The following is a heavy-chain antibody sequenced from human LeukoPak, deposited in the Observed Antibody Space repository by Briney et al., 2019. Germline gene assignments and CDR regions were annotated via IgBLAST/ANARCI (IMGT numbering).Heavy chain of an antibody. CDR1: GYSFATYG. J-gene: IGHJ1*01. CDR2: ISGYNGNT. V-gene: IGHV1-18*01. D-gene: IGHD1-1*01. CDR3: ASSDGKYFQH. Sequence: ATVKVSCKTSGYSFATYGISWVRQAPGQGLEWMAWISGYNGNTNYAQKLQGRVTMTTDTYTSTTYMELRSLRSDDTAVYYCASSDGKYFQHWGQGTLVTVSS.